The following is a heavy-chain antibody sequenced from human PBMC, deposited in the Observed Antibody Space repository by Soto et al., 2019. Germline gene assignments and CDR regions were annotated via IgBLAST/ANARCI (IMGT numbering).Heavy chain of an antibody. D-gene: IGHD5-12*01. CDR1: GGSISSGGYS. CDR3: ARRYSGYDPNWFDP. CDR2: IYHGGST. V-gene: IGHV4-30-2*01. Sequence: SETLSLTCAVSGGSISSGGYSWSWIRQPPGKGLEWIGYIYHGGSTYYNPSLKSRVTISVDRSKNQFSLKLSSVTAADTAVYYCARRYSGYDPNWFDPWGQGTLVTVSS. J-gene: IGHJ5*02.